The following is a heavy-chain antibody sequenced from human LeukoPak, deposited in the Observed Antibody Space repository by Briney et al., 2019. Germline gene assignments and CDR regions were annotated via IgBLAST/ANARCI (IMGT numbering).Heavy chain of an antibody. CDR1: GYSFTSYR. CDR2: IYPGDSDT. Sequence: HGESLKISCKGSGYSFTSYRIGWVRQMPGKGLEWMGIIYPGDSDTRYSPSFQGQVTISADKSISTAYLQWSSLKASDTAMYYCARPAFDGYNSYGYWGQGTLVTVSS. D-gene: IGHD5-24*01. CDR3: ARPAFDGYNSYGY. V-gene: IGHV5-51*01. J-gene: IGHJ4*02.